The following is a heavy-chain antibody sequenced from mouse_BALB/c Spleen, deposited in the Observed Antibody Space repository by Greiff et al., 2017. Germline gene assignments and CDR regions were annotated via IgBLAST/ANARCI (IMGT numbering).Heavy chain of an antibody. CDR3: ASYGNSHYYAMDD. CDR1: GYSFTGYY. J-gene: IGHJ4*01. Sequence: LVKTGASVKISCKASGYSFTGYYMHWVKQSHGKSLEWIGYISCYNGATSYNQKFKGKATFTVDTSSSTAYMQFNSLTSEDSAVYYCASYGNSHYYAMDDWGQGTSVTVSS. V-gene: IGHV1S34*01. D-gene: IGHD2-1*01. CDR2: ISCYNGAT.